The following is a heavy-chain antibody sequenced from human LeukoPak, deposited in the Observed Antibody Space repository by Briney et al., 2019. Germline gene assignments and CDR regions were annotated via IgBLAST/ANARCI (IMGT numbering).Heavy chain of an antibody. V-gene: IGHV4-59*01. Sequence: SETLSLTCTVSGGSISSYYWSWIRQPPGKGLEWIGYIYYSGSTNYNPSLESRVTISVDTSKNQFSLKLSSVTAADTAVYYCARDSGIAALGDWGQGTLVTVSS. CDR2: IYYSGST. CDR1: GGSISSYY. CDR3: ARDSGIAALGD. D-gene: IGHD6-13*01. J-gene: IGHJ4*02.